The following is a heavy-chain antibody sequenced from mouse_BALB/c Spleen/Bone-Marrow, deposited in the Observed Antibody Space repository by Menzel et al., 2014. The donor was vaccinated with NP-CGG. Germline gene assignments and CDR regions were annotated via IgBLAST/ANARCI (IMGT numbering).Heavy chain of an antibody. CDR2: INPSTGYT. J-gene: IGHJ3*01. CDR1: GYTFTTYW. V-gene: IGHV1-7*01. CDR3: ARYGGRSYDGFAY. D-gene: IGHD2-12*01. Sequence: QVQLQQPGAELAKPGASVKMSCKASGYTFTTYWMHWVKQRPGQGLEWIGYINPSTGYTEYNQKFKDKATLTADKSSSTAYVQLSSLTSEDSAVYYCARYGGRSYDGFAYWGQGTLVTVSA.